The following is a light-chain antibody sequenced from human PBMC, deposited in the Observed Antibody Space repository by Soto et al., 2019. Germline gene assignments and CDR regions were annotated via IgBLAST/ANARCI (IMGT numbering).Light chain of an antibody. CDR1: QGITSY. V-gene: IGKV1-9*01. CDR3: QQINTFPVT. CDR2: DAS. Sequence: DIQLTQSPSFLSASVGDRVTITCRASQGITSYLAWYQQRPGKAPKLLIYDASTLQSGVPSRFSGSGSGTEFTLTISSLQPEDFANYYCQQINTFPVTFGGGTKVEIK. J-gene: IGKJ4*01.